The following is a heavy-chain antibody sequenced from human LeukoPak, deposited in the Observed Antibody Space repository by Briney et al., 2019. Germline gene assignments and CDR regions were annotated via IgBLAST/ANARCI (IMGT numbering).Heavy chain of an antibody. V-gene: IGHV1-2*02. CDR3: AVGLSMVRGVINDY. CDR2: INPNSGGT. CDR1: GYTFTGYY. D-gene: IGHD3-10*01. Sequence: ASVKVSCXASGYTFTGYYMHWVRRAPGQGLEWMGWINPNSGGTNYAQKFQGRVTMTRDTSISTAYMELSRLRSDDTAVYYCAVGLSMVRGVINDYWGQGTLVTVSS. J-gene: IGHJ4*02.